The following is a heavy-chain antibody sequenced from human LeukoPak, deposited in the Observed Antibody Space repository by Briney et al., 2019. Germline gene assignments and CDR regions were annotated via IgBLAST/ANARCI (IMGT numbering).Heavy chain of an antibody. CDR1: GGSISTYY. Sequence: SETLSLTCTVSGGSISTYYWNWIRQPPGKGLEWIGNIYYSGSTYYNPSLKSRVTISVDTSKNHFSLKLRSVTAADTAVYYCARSYGSGSYSWFDPWGQGTLVTVSS. V-gene: IGHV4-59*06. CDR3: ARSYGSGSYSWFDP. CDR2: IYYSGST. D-gene: IGHD3-10*01. J-gene: IGHJ5*02.